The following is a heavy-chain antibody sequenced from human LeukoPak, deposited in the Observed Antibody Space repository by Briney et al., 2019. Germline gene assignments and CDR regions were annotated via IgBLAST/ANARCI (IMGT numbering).Heavy chain of an antibody. J-gene: IGHJ4*02. D-gene: IGHD3-10*01. CDR3: TRHGCFGSGSCYFDY. CDR1: GYSFSNHW. V-gene: IGHV5-51*01. CDR2: IYPGDSDT. Sequence: GESLKISCKGSGYSFSNHWIGWVRQKPGKGPEWMALIYPGDSDTKYSSSFQGQVTVSADKSTSTAYLQWRNLKASDTATYYCTRHGCFGSGSCYFDYWGQGVLVTVSS.